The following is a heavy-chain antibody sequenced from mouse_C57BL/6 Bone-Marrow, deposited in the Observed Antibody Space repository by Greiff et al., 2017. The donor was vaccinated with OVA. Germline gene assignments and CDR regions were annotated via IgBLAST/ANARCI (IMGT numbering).Heavy chain of an antibody. CDR3: ARGGLRRGYARDD. Sequence: QVQLQQPGAELVRPGSSVKLSCKASGYTFTSYWMDWVKQRPGQGLEWIGNIYPSDSETHYNQKFKDKATLTVDKSSSTAYMQLSSLTSEDSAVYYCARGGLRRGYARDDWGQGTAVTVSS. D-gene: IGHD2-4*01. CDR1: GYTFTSYW. V-gene: IGHV1-61*01. CDR2: IYPSDSET. J-gene: IGHJ4*01.